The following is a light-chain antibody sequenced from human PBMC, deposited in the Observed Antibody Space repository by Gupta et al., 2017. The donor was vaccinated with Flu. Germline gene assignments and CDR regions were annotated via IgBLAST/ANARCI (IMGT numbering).Light chain of an antibody. CDR1: QSVSAN. V-gene: IGKV3-15*01. CDR2: GAS. Sequence: ERATLSCRASQSVSANLAWYQQKPGQSPRLLIYGASTRATGVPARFSGSASGTEFTLTISSLQSEDFAIYYCQQYGDWPPVTFGQGTKLEIK. J-gene: IGKJ2*01. CDR3: QQYGDWPPVT.